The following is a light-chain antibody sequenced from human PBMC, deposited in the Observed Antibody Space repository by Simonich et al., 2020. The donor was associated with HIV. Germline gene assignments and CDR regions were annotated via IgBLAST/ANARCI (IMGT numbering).Light chain of an antibody. V-gene: IGKV3-15*01. Sequence: EVVMTQSPATLSVSPGERATLSCRASQSVSSNLAWYQQEPGQAPRLLIYGASTRATGIPARFSGSGSGTEFTLTISSLQSEDFAVYYCQQYNNWPPWGTFGGGTKVEIK. CDR1: QSVSSN. CDR2: GAS. CDR3: QQYNNWPPWGT. J-gene: IGKJ4*01.